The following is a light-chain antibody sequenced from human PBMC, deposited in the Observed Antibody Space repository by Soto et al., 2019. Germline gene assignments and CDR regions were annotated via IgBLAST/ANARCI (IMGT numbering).Light chain of an antibody. Sequence: EIVLTQSPATLSLSPGERATLSCRASQSVSSYLAWYQQKPGQAPRLLIYDASNRATGIPARFNGSGSGTDFSLPNSSLEPEAFAGHYCQQRRTWRPPFGQGTKLEIK. CDR2: DAS. V-gene: IGKV3-11*01. J-gene: IGKJ2*01. CDR1: QSVSSY. CDR3: QQRRTWRPP.